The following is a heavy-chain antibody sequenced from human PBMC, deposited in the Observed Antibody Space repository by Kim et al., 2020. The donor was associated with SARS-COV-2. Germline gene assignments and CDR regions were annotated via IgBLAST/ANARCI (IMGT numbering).Heavy chain of an antibody. CDR2: ISSSGSTI. D-gene: IGHD6-19*01. CDR1: GFTFSSYE. J-gene: IGHJ4*02. CDR3: ARGKQWLGMNIYYFDY. V-gene: IGHV3-48*03. Sequence: GGSLRLSCAASGFTFSSYEMNWVRQAPGKGLEWVSYISSSGSTIYYADSVKGRFTISRDNAKNSLYLQMNSLRAEDTAVYYCARGKQWLGMNIYYFDYWGQGTLVTVSS.